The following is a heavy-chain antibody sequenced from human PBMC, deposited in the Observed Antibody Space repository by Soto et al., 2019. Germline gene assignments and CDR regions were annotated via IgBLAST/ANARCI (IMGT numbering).Heavy chain of an antibody. CDR2: ISGSGGST. J-gene: IGHJ4*02. V-gene: IGHV3-23*01. Sequence: EVQLLESGGGLVQPGGSLRLSCAASGFTFSSYAMSWVRQAPGKGLEWVSAISGSGGSTYYADSVKGRFTISSDNSKNTLYLQMTSLRAEDTAVYYCAKAPRYCSGGSCYSYWGQGTLVTVSS. CDR3: AKAPRYCSGGSCYSY. D-gene: IGHD2-15*01. CDR1: GFTFSSYA.